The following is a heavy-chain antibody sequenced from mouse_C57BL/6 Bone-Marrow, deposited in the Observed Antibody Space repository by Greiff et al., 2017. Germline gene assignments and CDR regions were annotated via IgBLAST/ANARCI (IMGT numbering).Heavy chain of an antibody. V-gene: IGHV1-64*01. J-gene: IGHJ1*03. D-gene: IGHD1-1*01. CDR2: IHPNSGST. Sequence: VQLQQPGAELVKPGASVKLSCKASGYTFTSYWMHWVKQRPGQGLEWIGMIHPNSGSTNYNEKFKSKATLTVDKSSSTAYMQLSSLTSEDSAVYYCATHYGSRHWYFDVWGTGTTVTVSS. CDR3: ATHYGSRHWYFDV. CDR1: GYTFTSYW.